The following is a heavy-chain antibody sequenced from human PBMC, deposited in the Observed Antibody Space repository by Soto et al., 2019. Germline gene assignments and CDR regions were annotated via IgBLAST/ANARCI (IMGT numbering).Heavy chain of an antibody. CDR2: ISSSSSYI. CDR3: AGDGHGDRRFDY. J-gene: IGHJ4*02. D-gene: IGHD4-17*01. V-gene: IGHV3-21*01. CDR1: GFTFSSYS. Sequence: EVQLVESGGGLVKPGGSLRLSCAASGFTFSSYSMNWVRQAPGKGLEWVSSISSSSSYIYYADSVKGRFTISRDNAKNSLSLQMTSLRAEDTAVYYCAGDGHGDRRFDYWGQGTLVTVSS.